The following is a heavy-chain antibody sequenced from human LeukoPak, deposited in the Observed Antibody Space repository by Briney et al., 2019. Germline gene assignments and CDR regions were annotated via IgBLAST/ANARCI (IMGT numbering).Heavy chain of an antibody. D-gene: IGHD3-22*01. V-gene: IGHV4-59*01. CDR1: GGPISSYY. CDR2: IYYSGST. Sequence: SETLSLTCTVSGGPISSYYWSWIRQPPGKGLEWIGYIYYSGSTNYNPSLKSRVTISVDTSKNQFSLKLSSVTAADTAVYYCAREGLDRSSGYYFIDYWGQGTLVTVSS. J-gene: IGHJ4*02. CDR3: AREGLDRSSGYYFIDY.